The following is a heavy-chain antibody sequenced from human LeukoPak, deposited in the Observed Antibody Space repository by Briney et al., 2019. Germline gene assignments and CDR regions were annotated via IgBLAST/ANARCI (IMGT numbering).Heavy chain of an antibody. D-gene: IGHD2-2*02. V-gene: IGHV5-51*01. CDR3: ARRYCSSTICDTYFEH. J-gene: IGHJ1*01. CDR2: IYPGDSDT. Sequence: GESLKISCKGSGYSFTNYWIGWVRQMPGKGLEWMGIIYPGDSDTRYSPSFQGQVTISADKSISTAYLQWSSLKASDTAMYYCARRYCSSTICDTYFEHWGQGTLVTVSS. CDR1: GYSFTNYW.